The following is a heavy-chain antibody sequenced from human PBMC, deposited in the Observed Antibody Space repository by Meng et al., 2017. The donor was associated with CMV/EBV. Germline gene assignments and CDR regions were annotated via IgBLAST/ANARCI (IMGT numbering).Heavy chain of an antibody. V-gene: IGHV3-30*04. D-gene: IGHD3-22*01. Sequence: GESLKISCAASGFTFSSYAMHWVRQAPGKGLEWVAVISYDGSNKYYADSVKGRFTISRDNAKNSLYLQMNSLRAEDTAVYYCARERSQLDSSGYDDWGQGTLVTVSS. J-gene: IGHJ4*02. CDR1: GFTFSSYA. CDR2: ISYDGSNK. CDR3: ARERSQLDSSGYDD.